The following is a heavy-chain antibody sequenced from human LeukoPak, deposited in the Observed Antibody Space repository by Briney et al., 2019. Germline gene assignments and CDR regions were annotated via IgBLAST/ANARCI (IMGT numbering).Heavy chain of an antibody. CDR2: IHTSGNT. Sequence: SQTLSLTCTVSGGSISSGSYCWSWIRQPAGKGLEWIGHIHTSGNTNYNSSLKSRVTISVDTSKNQFSLKLSSVTAADTAVYYCARYASSSGWYGFDYWGQGTLVTVSS. CDR1: GGSISSGSYC. CDR3: ARYASSSGWYGFDY. D-gene: IGHD6-19*01. J-gene: IGHJ4*02. V-gene: IGHV4-61*09.